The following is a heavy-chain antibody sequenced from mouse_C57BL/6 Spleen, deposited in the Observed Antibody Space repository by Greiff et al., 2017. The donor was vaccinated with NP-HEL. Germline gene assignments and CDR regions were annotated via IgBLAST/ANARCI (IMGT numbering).Heavy chain of an antibody. CDR2: IDPSDSYT. CDR3: ARGYYGSSYRAWFAY. CDR1: GYTFTSYW. V-gene: IGHV1-69*01. J-gene: IGHJ3*01. D-gene: IGHD1-1*01. Sequence: QVQLQQPGAELVMPGASVKLSCKASGYTFTSYWMHWVKQRPGQGLEWIGEIDPSDSYTNYNQKFKGKSTLTVDKSSSTAYMQLSSLTSEDSAVYYCARGYYGSSYRAWFAYWGQGTLVTVSA.